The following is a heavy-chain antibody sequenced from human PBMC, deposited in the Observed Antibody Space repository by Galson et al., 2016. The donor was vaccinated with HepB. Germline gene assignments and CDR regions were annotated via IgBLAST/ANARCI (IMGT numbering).Heavy chain of an antibody. CDR3: ARERGYCSSTSGYHSSKLPGGYCDY. D-gene: IGHD2-2*01. V-gene: IGHV3-33*01. Sequence: SLRLSCAASGFTFSNYGMHWVRQAPGKGLEWVAVIWYDGSNKYYTDSVKGRFTISRDNSKNTLYLQMNSLRAEDTAVYYCARERGYCSSTSGYHSSKLPGGYCDYWGQGTLGTVSS. CDR2: IWYDGSNK. J-gene: IGHJ4*02. CDR1: GFTFSNYG.